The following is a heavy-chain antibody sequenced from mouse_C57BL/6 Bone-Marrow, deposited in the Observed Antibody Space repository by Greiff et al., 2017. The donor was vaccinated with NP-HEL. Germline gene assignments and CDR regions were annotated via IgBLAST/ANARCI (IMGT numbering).Heavy chain of an antibody. V-gene: IGHV1-81*01. D-gene: IGHD3-2*02. CDR1: GYTFTSYG. CDR3: ARGGSSVLFPY. J-gene: IGHJ3*01. CDR2: IYPRSGNT. Sequence: QVQLKESGAELARPGASVKLSCKASGYTFTSYGISWVKQRTGQGLEWIGEIYPRSGNTYYNEKFKGKATLTADKSSSTAYMELRSLTSEDSAVYFCARGGSSVLFPYWGQGTLVTVSA.